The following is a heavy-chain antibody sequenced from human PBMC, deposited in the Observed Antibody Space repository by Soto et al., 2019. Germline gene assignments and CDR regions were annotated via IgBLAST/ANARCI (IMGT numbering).Heavy chain of an antibody. V-gene: IGHV3-11*01. CDR2: IATRTTAI. CDR1: GFIFSDSY. D-gene: IGHD4-17*01. J-gene: IGHJ3*01. Sequence: QVQLVESGGGLVKPGGSLRLSCAASGFIFSDSYMTWIRQAPGKGLEWISFIATRTTAIYYADSVKGRFTISRDDANNSLFLQMNSLRAEDTAVYYCARILTVTSTTDAFAVWGQGTMVTVS. CDR3: ARILTVTSTTDAFAV.